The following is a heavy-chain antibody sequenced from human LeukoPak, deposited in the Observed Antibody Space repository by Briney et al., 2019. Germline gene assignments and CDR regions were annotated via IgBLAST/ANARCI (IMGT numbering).Heavy chain of an antibody. V-gene: IGHV3-21*01. CDR1: GFTFTSYG. Sequence: GGSLRLSCAASGFTFTSYGMNWVRQAPGKGLEWVSFISSGSTYIYYADSVKGRFTISRDNAKNSVYLQMNSLRAEDTAVYYCAREPGPAAPPVDYWGQGTLVTVSS. D-gene: IGHD2-2*01. CDR3: AREPGPAAPPVDY. J-gene: IGHJ4*02. CDR2: ISSGSTYI.